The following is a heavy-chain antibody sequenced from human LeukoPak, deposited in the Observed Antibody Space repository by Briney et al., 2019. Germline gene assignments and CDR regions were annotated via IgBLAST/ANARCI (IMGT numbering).Heavy chain of an antibody. J-gene: IGHJ2*01. CDR2: VHAGDSDA. CDR1: GFTFTNYW. CDR3: ARFGYSTSLDFYLDV. V-gene: IGHV5-51*01. Sequence: GESLKISCQASGFTFTNYWIAWVRQMPGKGLVWMGIVHAGDSDARYSPSFQDQVTMSADKSISTAYLQWNSLRASDSAMYFCARFGYSTSLDFYLDVWGRGTLVAVSS. D-gene: IGHD6-13*01.